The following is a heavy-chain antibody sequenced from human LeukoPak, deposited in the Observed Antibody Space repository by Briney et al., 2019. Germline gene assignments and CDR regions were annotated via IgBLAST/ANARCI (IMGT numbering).Heavy chain of an antibody. V-gene: IGHV4-59*07. D-gene: IGHD3-22*01. CDR2: IYYSGST. CDR1: GGSISSYY. J-gene: IGHJ4*02. CDR3: ARGGYDSHYYFDY. Sequence: PSDTLSLTCTVSGGSISSYYWSWIRQPPGKGLEWIGYIYYSGSTNYNPSLKSRVTISVDTSKNQFSLKLSSVTAADTAVYYCARGGYDSHYYFDYWGQGTLVTVSS.